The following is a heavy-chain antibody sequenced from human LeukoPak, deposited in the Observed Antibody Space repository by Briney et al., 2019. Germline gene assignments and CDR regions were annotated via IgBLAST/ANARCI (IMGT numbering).Heavy chain of an antibody. CDR1: GGTFSSYA. Sequence: SVKVSCKASGGTFSSYAISWVRQAPGQGLEWMGGIIPIFGTANYAQKFQGRVTITADESTSTAYMELSSLRSEDTAVYYCARAATYYYDSSGYYYFDYWGQGTLVTVSS. CDR2: IIPIFGTA. D-gene: IGHD3-22*01. V-gene: IGHV1-69*13. CDR3: ARAATYYYDSSGYYYFDY. J-gene: IGHJ4*02.